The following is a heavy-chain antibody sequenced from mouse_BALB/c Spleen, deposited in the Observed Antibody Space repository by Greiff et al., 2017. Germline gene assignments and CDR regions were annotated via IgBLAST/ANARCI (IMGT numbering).Heavy chain of an antibody. V-gene: IGHV1S127*01. CDR3: ARYGYDPYAMDY. D-gene: IGHD2-2*01. CDR2: IDPSDSET. CDR1: GYSFTSYW. Sequence: QVHVKQSGPQLVRPGASVKISCKASGYSFTSYWMHWVKQRPGQGLEWIGMIDPSDSETRLNQKFKDKATLTVDKSSSTAYMQLSSPTSEDSAVYYCARYGYDPYAMDYWGQGTSVTVSS. J-gene: IGHJ4*01.